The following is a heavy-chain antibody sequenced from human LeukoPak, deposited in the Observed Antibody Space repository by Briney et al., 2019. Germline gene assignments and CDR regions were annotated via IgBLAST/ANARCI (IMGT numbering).Heavy chain of an antibody. J-gene: IGHJ4*02. CDR1: GFSRSTSGAG. CDR2: IYWNDDK. D-gene: IGHD2-8*01. CDR3: AHLMGYAICLDCYFDS. Sequence: SGPTRVNPTQTLTLTCTFSGFSRSTSGAGMGWIRQPPGKALEWLALIYWNDDKRYSPSLKSRLTITKDTSKNQVILTMTNMGTVDTATYYCAHLMGYAICLDCYFDSWGQGTLFTVSS. V-gene: IGHV2-5*01.